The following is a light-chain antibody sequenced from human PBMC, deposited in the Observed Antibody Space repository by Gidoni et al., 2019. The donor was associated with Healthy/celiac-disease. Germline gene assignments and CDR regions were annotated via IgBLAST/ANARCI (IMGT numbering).Light chain of an antibody. CDR2: GAS. CDR3: QQYGSSRDT. J-gene: IGKJ4*01. Sequence: VSTHFPGTLSLSLVERATLSCRASHSVRSSYLAWYQQKPGQAPRLLIYGASSRATGIPDRFSGSGSGTDFTLTISRLEPEDFAVYYCQQYGSSRDTFGGGTKVEIK. V-gene: IGKV3-20*01. CDR1: HSVRSSY.